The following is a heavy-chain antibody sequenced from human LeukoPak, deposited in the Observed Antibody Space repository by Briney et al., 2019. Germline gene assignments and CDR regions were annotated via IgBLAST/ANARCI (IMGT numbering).Heavy chain of an antibody. CDR2: IHSDGSST. CDR3: ARRDGFDAFDI. CDR1: GYSFSSFW. D-gene: IGHD3-10*01. Sequence: GGSLRLSCEGSGYSFSSFWMHWVRQAPGKGLVWVSRIHSDGSSTSYADSVKGRFTISRDNAKNTLYLQMNSLRAEDTAVYYCARRDGFDAFDIWGQGTMVTVSS. J-gene: IGHJ3*02. V-gene: IGHV3-74*01.